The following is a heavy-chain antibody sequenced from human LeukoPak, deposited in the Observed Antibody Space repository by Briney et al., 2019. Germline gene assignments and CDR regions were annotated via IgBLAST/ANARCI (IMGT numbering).Heavy chain of an antibody. J-gene: IGHJ4*02. CDR1: GYTFTSYY. CDR3: ARGELDGSSCYWGDY. CDR2: INPSGGST. D-gene: IGHD6-13*01. Sequence: ASVKVSCKASGYTFTSYYMHWVRQAPGQGLEWMGIINPSGGSTSYAQKFQGRVTMARDMSTSTVSMELSSLRSEDTTVYCCARGELDGSSCYWGDYWGQGTLVTVSS. V-gene: IGHV1-46*01.